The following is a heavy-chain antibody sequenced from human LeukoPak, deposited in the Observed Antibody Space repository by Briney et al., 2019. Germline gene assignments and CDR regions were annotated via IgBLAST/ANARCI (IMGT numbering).Heavy chain of an antibody. CDR3: ARREQWLPFDY. CDR2: IYYSGSS. J-gene: IGHJ4*02. D-gene: IGHD6-19*01. Sequence: SETLSLTCTVSGGSISSGGCHWSWIRQHPGKGLEWIGYIYYSGSSYYNPSLKSRIPISVDTSKNQFSLKLSSVTAADTAVYYCARREQWLPFDYWGQGTLVTVSS. V-gene: IGHV4-31*03. CDR1: GGSISSGGCH.